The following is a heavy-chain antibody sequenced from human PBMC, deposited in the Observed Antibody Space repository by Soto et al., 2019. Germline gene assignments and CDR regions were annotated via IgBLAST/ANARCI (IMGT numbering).Heavy chain of an antibody. Sequence: QVQLVESGGGVVQPGSSLRLSCAASGFTFSSYAMHWVRQAPGKGLEWVAVISYDGSNKYYADSVKGRFTISRDNSKNTLYLQMNSLRAEDTAVYYCARDETVRGYYYYGMDVWGQGTTVTVSS. V-gene: IGHV3-30-3*01. CDR1: GFTFSSYA. D-gene: IGHD3-10*01. CDR3: ARDETVRGYYYYGMDV. CDR2: ISYDGSNK. J-gene: IGHJ6*02.